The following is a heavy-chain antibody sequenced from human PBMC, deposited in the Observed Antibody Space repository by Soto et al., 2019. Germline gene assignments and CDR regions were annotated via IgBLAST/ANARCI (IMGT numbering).Heavy chain of an antibody. J-gene: IGHJ4*02. Sequence: PGGSLRLSCAAPGFTFSSYAMSWVRQAPGKGLEWVSAISGSGGSTYYADSVKGRFTISRDNSKNTLYLQMNSLRAEYTAVYYCAKGFNYYDSSGYPYWGQGTLVTVSS. CDR3: AKGFNYYDSSGYPY. CDR1: GFTFSSYA. CDR2: ISGSGGST. V-gene: IGHV3-23*01. D-gene: IGHD3-22*01.